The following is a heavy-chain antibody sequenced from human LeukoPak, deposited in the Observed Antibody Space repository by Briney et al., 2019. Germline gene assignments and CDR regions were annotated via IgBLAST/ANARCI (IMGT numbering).Heavy chain of an antibody. D-gene: IGHD3-10*01. Sequence: ASVKVSCKASGYTFTSYDINWVRQATGQGLEWMGWMNPNTGGTDYVQRFQGRVSMTTDTSISTAYMELSRLRSDDTAVYYCARKFLGSRGYYFDYWGQGTLVTVSS. CDR3: ARKFLGSRGYYFDY. J-gene: IGHJ4*02. CDR1: GYTFTSYD. CDR2: MNPNTGGT. V-gene: IGHV1-2*02.